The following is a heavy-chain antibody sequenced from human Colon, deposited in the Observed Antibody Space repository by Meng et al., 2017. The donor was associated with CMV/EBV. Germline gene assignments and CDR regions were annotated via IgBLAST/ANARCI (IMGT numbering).Heavy chain of an antibody. CDR1: GFTFRTSW. D-gene: IGHD3/OR15-3a*01. CDR3: ARDDFTTSSYDF. CDR2: INSDGSSI. Sequence: GESLKISCAASGFTFRTSWMHWVRQAPGKGLVWVSRINSDGSSISYADFVKGRFTISRDNAKNMVYLQMNSVTAYDTALYYCARDDFTTSSYDFWGQGTLVTVSS. V-gene: IGHV3-74*01. J-gene: IGHJ4*02.